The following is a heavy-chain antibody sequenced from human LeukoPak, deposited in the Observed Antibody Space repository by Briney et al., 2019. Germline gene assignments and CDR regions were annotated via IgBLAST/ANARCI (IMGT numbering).Heavy chain of an antibody. Sequence: QPGGSLRLSCAASGFTFSSYGMHWVRQAPGKGLEWVAFIRYDGSNKYYADSVKGRFTISRDNSKNTLYLQMNSLRAEDTAVYYCARDRSYTVLRHYFDYWGQGTLVTVSS. V-gene: IGHV3-30*02. J-gene: IGHJ4*02. CDR3: ARDRSYTVLRHYFDY. CDR2: IRYDGSNK. CDR1: GFTFSSYG. D-gene: IGHD3-16*02.